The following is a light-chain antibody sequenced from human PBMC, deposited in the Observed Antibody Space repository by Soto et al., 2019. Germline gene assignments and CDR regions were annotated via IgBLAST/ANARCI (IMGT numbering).Light chain of an antibody. Sequence: EIVMTQSPATLSVSPGERATLSCRASQSVSSNLAWYQQKPGQAPRLLIYGASTRATGIPARFSGSGSGTEFTLTISSLQPDDFATYYCQQYNSYSPTFGGGTKVEIK. CDR1: QSVSSN. J-gene: IGKJ4*01. CDR2: GAS. V-gene: IGKV3-15*01. CDR3: QQYNSYSPT.